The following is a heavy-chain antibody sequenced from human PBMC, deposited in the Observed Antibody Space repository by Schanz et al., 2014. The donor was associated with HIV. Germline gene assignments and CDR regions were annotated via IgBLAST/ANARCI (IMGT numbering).Heavy chain of an antibody. CDR2: ISESGGRS. Sequence: EVQLLDSGGGLVQPGGATRRERVASGGNENNDAMTWVRQAPGKGLEWVSSISESGGRSYYADSVKGRVTISRDNSKNTLYLQMESLRAEDTAVYYCTPSSGPVWGQGTTVTVSS. J-gene: IGHJ6*02. CDR1: GGNENNDA. V-gene: IGHV3-23*01. CDR3: TPSSGPV.